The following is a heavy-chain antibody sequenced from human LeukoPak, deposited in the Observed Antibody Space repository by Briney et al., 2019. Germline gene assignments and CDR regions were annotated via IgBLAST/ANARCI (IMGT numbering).Heavy chain of an antibody. CDR3: ARDAGNSGYDLFDY. CDR2: IKQDGSEK. J-gene: IGHJ4*02. Sequence: PGGSLRLSCAASGFTLRSYWMTWVRQAPGKGLEWVANIKQDGSEKYYVDSVRGRLTISRDNAKNSLYLQMNSLRAEDTAVYYCARDAGNSGYDLFDYWGQGTLVTVSS. V-gene: IGHV3-7*04. CDR1: GFTLRSYW. D-gene: IGHD5-12*01.